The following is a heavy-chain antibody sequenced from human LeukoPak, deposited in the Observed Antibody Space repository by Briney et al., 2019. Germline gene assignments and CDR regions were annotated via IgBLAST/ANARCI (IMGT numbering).Heavy chain of an antibody. D-gene: IGHD4-23*01. CDR1: GYTFSNYC. CDR2: LNPTYDIP. Sequence: ASVKVSCKASGYTFSNYCMHWVRQAPGQGLEWMGILNPTYDIPIYAQTFEGRVTMTRDMSTSTAYMELSSLGSEDTAVYYCARDNSVEDTAWWFDPWGQGTLVTVSS. J-gene: IGHJ5*02. V-gene: IGHV1-46*01. CDR3: ARDNSVEDTAWWFDP.